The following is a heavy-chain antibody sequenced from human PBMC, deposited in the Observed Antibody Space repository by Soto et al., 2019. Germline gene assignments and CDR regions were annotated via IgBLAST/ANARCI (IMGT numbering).Heavy chain of an antibody. Sequence: PSETLSLTCTVSGGSISSSSYYWGWIRQPPGKGLEWIGSIYYSGSTYYNPSLKSRVTISVDTSTNQFSLKLRSVTAADTAVYCGAGLDPPAPRIAAAGMPRFEPWGQGTRVTVSS. V-gene: IGHV4-39*01. J-gene: IGHJ5*02. CDR1: GGSISSSSYY. CDR2: IYYSGST. D-gene: IGHD6-13*01. CDR3: AGLDPPAPRIAAAGMPRFEP.